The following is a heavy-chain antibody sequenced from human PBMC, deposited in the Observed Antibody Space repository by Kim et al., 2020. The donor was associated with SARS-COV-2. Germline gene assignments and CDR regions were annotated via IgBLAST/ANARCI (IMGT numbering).Heavy chain of an antibody. V-gene: IGHV3-9*01. J-gene: IGHJ4*02. CDR3: ATPDPLIDY. Sequence: GGSLRLSCAASGFTFDDYAMHWVRQAPGKGLEWVSGISWNSGSIGYADSVKGRFTISRDNAKNSLYLQMNSLRAEDTALYYCATPDPLIDYWGQGTLVTVSS. CDR1: GFTFDDYA. CDR2: ISWNSGSI.